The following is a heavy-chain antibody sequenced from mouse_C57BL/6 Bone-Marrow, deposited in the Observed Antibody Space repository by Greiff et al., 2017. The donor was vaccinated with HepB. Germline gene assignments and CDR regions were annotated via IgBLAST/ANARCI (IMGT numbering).Heavy chain of an antibody. Sequence: VHLVESGPELVKPGASVKISCKASGYAFSSSWMNWVKQRPGKGLEWIGRIYPGDGDTNYNGKFKGKATLTADKSSSTAYMQLSSLTSEDSAVYFCARWGPYYYGSSYFDYWGQGTTLTVSS. D-gene: IGHD1-1*01. CDR1: GYAFSSSW. J-gene: IGHJ2*01. CDR2: IYPGDGDT. CDR3: ARWGPYYYGSSYFDY. V-gene: IGHV1-82*01.